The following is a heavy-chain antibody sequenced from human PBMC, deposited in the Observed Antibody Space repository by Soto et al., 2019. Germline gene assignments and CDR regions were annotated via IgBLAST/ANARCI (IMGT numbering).Heavy chain of an antibody. J-gene: IGHJ4*02. CDR3: AKDRDSYGPLYCFDS. CDR1: GFTFRIYA. V-gene: IGHV3-23*01. D-gene: IGHD5-18*01. CDR2: VGYSGVST. Sequence: GGSLRLSCAASGFTFRIYAMSWVRQAPGKGLEWVSTVGYSGVSTYYADSVKGRFTISRDNSKNTLSLQMNSLRAEDTAVYYCAKDRDSYGPLYCFDSRGQGTLVTVSS.